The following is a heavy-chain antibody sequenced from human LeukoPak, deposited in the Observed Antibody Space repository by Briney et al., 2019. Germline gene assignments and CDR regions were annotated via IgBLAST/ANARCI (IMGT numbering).Heavy chain of an antibody. V-gene: IGHV3-48*03. J-gene: IGHJ4*02. Sequence: GGSLRLSCAASGFTFNNYEMNWIRQAPGKGLEWVSTISRSGSATYYADSAKGRFTISRDNAKNSLSLQMNSLRAEDTAVYYCARSPSPEYGGNDYWGQGILVTVSS. CDR2: ISRSGSAT. CDR3: ARSPSPEYGGNDY. CDR1: GFTFNNYE. D-gene: IGHD4-23*01.